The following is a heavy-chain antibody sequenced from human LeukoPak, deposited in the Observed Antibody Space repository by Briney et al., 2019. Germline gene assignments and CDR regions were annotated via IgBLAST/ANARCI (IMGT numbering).Heavy chain of an antibody. Sequence: GESLKISCKGSGYNFTNYWIGWVRQMPGKGLEWVGIIYPGDSDTRYSRAFQGQVTISADKSISTAYLQWNSLKASDTAMYYCARHYGSGNPWVDPWGQGTLVTVSS. CDR3: ARHYGSGNPWVDP. J-gene: IGHJ5*02. CDR1: GYNFTNYW. CDR2: IYPGDSDT. D-gene: IGHD3-10*01. V-gene: IGHV5-51*01.